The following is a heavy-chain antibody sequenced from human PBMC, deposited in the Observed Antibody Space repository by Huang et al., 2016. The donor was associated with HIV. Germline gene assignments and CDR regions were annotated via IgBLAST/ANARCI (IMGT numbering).Heavy chain of an antibody. CDR1: GFTFDDYA. J-gene: IGHJ3*01. CDR3: AKDWGYDFGAFDF. V-gene: IGHV3-9*01. CDR2: IKWKSGNI. Sequence: EVQLVESGGGLVRPGRSLRLSCAASGFTFDDYAMHWVRQSPGKVLEWVSGIKWKSGNIAYADSVRGRFTISRDNAKNSLYLQMNSLRPEDTALYYCAKDWGYDFGAFDFWGRGTMVTVSS. D-gene: IGHD3-16*01.